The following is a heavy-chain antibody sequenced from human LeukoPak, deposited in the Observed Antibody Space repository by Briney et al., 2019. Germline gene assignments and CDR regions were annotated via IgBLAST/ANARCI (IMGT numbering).Heavy chain of an antibody. Sequence: GGSLRLSCAASGFTFSSYAMSWVRQAPGKGLEWVSSISSSSSYIYYANSVKGRFTISRDNAKNSLYLQMNSLRAEDTAVYYCARVSTAEAADYWGQGTLVTVSS. D-gene: IGHD2-15*01. V-gene: IGHV3-21*01. J-gene: IGHJ4*02. CDR1: GFTFSSYA. CDR2: ISSSSSYI. CDR3: ARVSTAEAADY.